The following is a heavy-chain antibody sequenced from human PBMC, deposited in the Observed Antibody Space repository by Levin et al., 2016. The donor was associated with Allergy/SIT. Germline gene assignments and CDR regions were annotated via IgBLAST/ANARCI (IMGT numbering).Heavy chain of an antibody. D-gene: IGHD4-17*01. CDR3: ARDIYGDPRADY. J-gene: IGHJ4*02. CDR1: GFTFSSYS. Sequence: GESLKISCAASGFTFSSYSMNWVRQAPGKGLEWVSSISSSSSYIYYADSVKGRFTISRDNAKNSLYLQMNSLRAEDTAVYYCARDIYGDPRADYWGQGTLVTVSS. CDR2: ISSSSSYI. V-gene: IGHV3-21*01.